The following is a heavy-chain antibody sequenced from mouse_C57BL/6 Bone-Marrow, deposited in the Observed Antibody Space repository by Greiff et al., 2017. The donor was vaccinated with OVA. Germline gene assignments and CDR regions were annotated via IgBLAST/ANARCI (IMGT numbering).Heavy chain of an antibody. V-gene: IGHV1-15*01. Sequence: QVQLQQSGAELVRPGASVTLSCKASGYTFTDYEMHWVKQTPVHGLEWIGAIDPETGGTAYNQKFKGKAILTADKSSSTAYMELRSLTSEDSAVYYGNLYYPYWYCDVWGKGTTVTVSS. CDR2: IDPETGGT. J-gene: IGHJ1*03. D-gene: IGHD1-1*01. CDR3: NLYYPYWYCDV. CDR1: GYTFTDYE.